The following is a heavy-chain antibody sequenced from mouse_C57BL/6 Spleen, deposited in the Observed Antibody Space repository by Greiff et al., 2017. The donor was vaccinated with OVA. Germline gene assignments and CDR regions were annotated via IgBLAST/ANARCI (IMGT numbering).Heavy chain of an antibody. CDR1: GYAFSSSW. Sequence: VQLQQSGPELVKPGASVKISCKASGYAFSSSWMNWVKQRPGKGLEWIGRIYPGDGDTNYNGKFKGKATLTADNSSSTAYMQLSSLTSEDSAVYFCARVGLRLHYFDYWGQGTTLTVSS. J-gene: IGHJ2*01. CDR2: IYPGDGDT. V-gene: IGHV1-82*01. D-gene: IGHD3-2*02. CDR3: ARVGLRLHYFDY.